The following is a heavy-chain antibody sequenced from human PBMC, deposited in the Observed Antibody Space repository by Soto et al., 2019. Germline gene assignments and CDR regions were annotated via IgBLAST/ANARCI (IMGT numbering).Heavy chain of an antibody. CDR2: IYYSGIT. J-gene: IGHJ3*02. Sequence: SETLSLTCTVSGGSISSSSYYWGWIRQPPGKGLEWIGSIYYSGITYYNPSLKSRVTISVDTSKNQFSLKLSSVTAADTAVYYCARPAYCGGDCYSGAFDIWGQGTMVTVSS. V-gene: IGHV4-39*01. CDR1: GGSISSSSYY. CDR3: ARPAYCGGDCYSGAFDI. D-gene: IGHD2-21*02.